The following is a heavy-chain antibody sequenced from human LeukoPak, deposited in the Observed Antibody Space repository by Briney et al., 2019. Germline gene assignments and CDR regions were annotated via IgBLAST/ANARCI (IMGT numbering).Heavy chain of an antibody. CDR3: AKDAYLGSNWLNP. Sequence: GGTLRLSCAASGFTFSSHGMNWVRQAPGKGLEWVSGIIPSGHTTYYADSVRGRFTISRDNSRNTLYLQMNSLRAEDTAVYYCAKDAYLGSNWLNPWGQGTLVTVSS. J-gene: IGHJ5*02. V-gene: IGHV3-23*01. CDR2: IIPSGHTT. CDR1: GFTFSSHG. D-gene: IGHD7-27*01.